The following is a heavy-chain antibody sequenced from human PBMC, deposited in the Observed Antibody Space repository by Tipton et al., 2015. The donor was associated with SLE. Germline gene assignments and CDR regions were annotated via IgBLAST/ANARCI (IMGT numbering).Heavy chain of an antibody. CDR2: IHHSGRT. CDR3: ARGIVAAFYY. CDR1: GDSITDSGYS. Sequence: TLSLTCTVSGDSITDSGYSWNWVRQHPGAGLEWIGYIHHSGRTDYNPSLKSRVTISVDTSKNQFSLKLTSVTAADTAVYYCARGIVAAFYYWGQGTLVTVSS. D-gene: IGHD6-6*01. V-gene: IGHV4-31*03. J-gene: IGHJ4*02.